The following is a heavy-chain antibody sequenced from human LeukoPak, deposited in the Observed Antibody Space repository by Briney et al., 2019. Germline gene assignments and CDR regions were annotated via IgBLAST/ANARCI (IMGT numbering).Heavy chain of an antibody. J-gene: IGHJ4*02. V-gene: IGHV1-46*01. Sequence: ASVKVSCKASGYTFTSYYMHWVRQAPGQGLEWMGIINPSGGSTSYAQKFQGRVTMTRDTSINTAYMELSRLTSDDTAVYYCARDQDGYNYDYWGQGTLVTVSS. CDR2: INPSGGST. CDR1: GYTFTSYY. CDR3: ARDQDGYNYDY. D-gene: IGHD5-24*01.